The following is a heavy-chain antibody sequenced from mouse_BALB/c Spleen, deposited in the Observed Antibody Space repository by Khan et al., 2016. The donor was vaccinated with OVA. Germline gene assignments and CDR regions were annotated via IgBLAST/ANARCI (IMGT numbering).Heavy chain of an antibody. J-gene: IGHJ2*01. CDR1: GYTFINYW. CDR3: ARSGLPWDFDY. CDR2: INPSTGYT. D-gene: IGHD1-3*01. Sequence: QVKLQQSGAELAKPGASVKMSCKASGYTFINYWILWVKQRPGQGLEWIGYINPSTGYTEYNQNFKDKATLTADKSSSTAYMQLSSLTSADLAVYYSARSGLPWDFDYWGQGTTLTVSS. V-gene: IGHV1-7*01.